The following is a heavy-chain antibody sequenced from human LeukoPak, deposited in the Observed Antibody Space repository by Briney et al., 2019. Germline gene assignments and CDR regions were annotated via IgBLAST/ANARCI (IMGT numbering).Heavy chain of an antibody. CDR3: ARVKYCSSTSCRGDAFDI. V-gene: IGHV1-46*01. D-gene: IGHD2-2*01. J-gene: IGHJ3*02. CDR1: GYTFTSYY. Sequence: ASVKVSCKASGYTFTSYYMHWERQAPGQGLEWMGIINPSGGSTSYAQKFQGRVTMTRDTSTSTVYMELSSPRSEDTAVYYCARVKYCSSTSCRGDAFDIWGQGTMVTVSS. CDR2: INPSGGST.